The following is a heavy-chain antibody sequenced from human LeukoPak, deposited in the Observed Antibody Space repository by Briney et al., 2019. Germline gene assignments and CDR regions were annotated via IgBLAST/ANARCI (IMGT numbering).Heavy chain of an antibody. CDR1: GDSVSSNSAS. Sequence: SQTLSLTRAISGDSVSSNSASWNWIRQSPSGGLEWLGRTYYRSTWYNDYAVSVKSRITINPDTSKNQFSLQVQCVTPEDTAVYYCARIITSSHYFDYWGQGTLVTVSS. V-gene: IGHV6-1*01. CDR2: TYYRSTWYN. CDR3: ARIITSSHYFDY. D-gene: IGHD1-14*01. J-gene: IGHJ4*02.